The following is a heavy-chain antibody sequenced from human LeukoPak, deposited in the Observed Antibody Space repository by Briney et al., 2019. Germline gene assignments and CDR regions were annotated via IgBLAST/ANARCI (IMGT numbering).Heavy chain of an antibody. CDR1: GGSISSYY. CDR2: IYTSGST. V-gene: IGHV4-4*07. CDR3: ARDLGPTSYYYYYGMDV. Sequence: SETLSLTCTVSGGSISSYYWSWIRQPAGKGLEWIGRIYTSGSTNYNPSLKSRVTISVDTSKNQFSLKLSSVTAADTAVYYCARDLGPTSYYYYYGMDVWGQGTTVTVSS. J-gene: IGHJ6*02.